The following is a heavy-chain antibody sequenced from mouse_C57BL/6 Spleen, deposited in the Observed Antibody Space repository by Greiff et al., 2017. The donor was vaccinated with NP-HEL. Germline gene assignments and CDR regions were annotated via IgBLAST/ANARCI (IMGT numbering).Heavy chain of an antibody. D-gene: IGHD4-1*01. CDR3: ARDWDEGAMDY. Sequence: SGPELVKPGASVKIPCKASGYTFTDYNMDWVKQSHGKSLEWIGDINPNNGGTIYNQKFKGKATLTVDKSSSTAYMELRSLTSEDTAVYYCARDWDEGAMDYWGQGTSVTVSS. CDR2: INPNNGGT. CDR1: GYTFTDYN. J-gene: IGHJ4*01. V-gene: IGHV1-18*01.